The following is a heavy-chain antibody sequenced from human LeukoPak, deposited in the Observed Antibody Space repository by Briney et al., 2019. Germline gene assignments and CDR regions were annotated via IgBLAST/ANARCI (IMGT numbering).Heavy chain of an antibody. CDR2: ISHSGST. V-gene: IGHV4-34*01. D-gene: IGHD6-13*01. CDR1: GGSFSGYY. J-gene: IGHJ4*02. Sequence: PSETLSLTCAVYGGSFSGYYWSWIRQPPGEGLEWIGEISHSGSTNYNPSLKSRVTISVDTSKNQFSLKLSSVTAADTAVYYCARGYIAAAATYWGQGTLVTVSS. CDR3: ARGYIAAAATY.